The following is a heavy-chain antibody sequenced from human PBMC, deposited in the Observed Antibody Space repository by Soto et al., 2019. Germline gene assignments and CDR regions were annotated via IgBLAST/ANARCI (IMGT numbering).Heavy chain of an antibody. Sequence: ASVKVSCKASGYTFTSYGISWVRQAPGQGLEWMGWISAYNGNTNYAQKLQGRVTMTTDTSTSTAYMELRSLRSDDTAVYYCARSEGYDFWSGYYAGGPFDYWGQGTLVTVSS. CDR3: ARSEGYDFWSGYYAGGPFDY. CDR2: ISAYNGNT. D-gene: IGHD3-3*01. J-gene: IGHJ4*02. CDR1: GYTFTSYG. V-gene: IGHV1-18*01.